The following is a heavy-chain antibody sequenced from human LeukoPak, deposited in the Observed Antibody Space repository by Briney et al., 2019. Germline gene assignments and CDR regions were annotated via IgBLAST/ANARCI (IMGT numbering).Heavy chain of an antibody. J-gene: IGHJ4*02. D-gene: IGHD5-18*01. V-gene: IGHV1-18*01. CDR1: GYTFSNYG. CDR3: ARGGYSYSHSYLDY. Sequence: ALVTVSCRASGYTFSNYGFTWVRQAPGQGLEWMGWISVYSGNTKYAQNLQGRVTLTTDTSTTTGFMELRSLTSDDTAVYYCARGGYSYSHSYLDYWGQGTLVTVSS. CDR2: ISVYSGNT.